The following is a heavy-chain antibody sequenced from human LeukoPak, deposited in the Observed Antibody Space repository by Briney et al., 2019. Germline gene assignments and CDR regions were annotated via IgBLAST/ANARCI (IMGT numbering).Heavy chain of an antibody. D-gene: IGHD6-19*01. Sequence: TSETLSLTCTVSGGSISSYYWSWIRQPPGKGLEWIGYIYYSGSTNYSPSLKSRVTMSVDTSKNRFSLRLSSLTAADTAVYFCAGGGWSFDAFDFWGQGTMVTVSS. CDR3: AGGGWSFDAFDF. J-gene: IGHJ3*01. V-gene: IGHV4-59*08. CDR2: IYYSGST. CDR1: GGSISSYY.